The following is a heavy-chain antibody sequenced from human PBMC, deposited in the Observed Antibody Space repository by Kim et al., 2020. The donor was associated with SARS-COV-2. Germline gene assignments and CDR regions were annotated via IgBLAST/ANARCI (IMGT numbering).Heavy chain of an antibody. J-gene: IGHJ4*02. CDR1: GFTFNDFY. V-gene: IGHV3-11*05. Sequence: GGSLRLSCTASGFTFNDFYMSWIRQAPGKGLEWVSYISGGERRNTNYADSVKGRFTISRDTAKNSLYLEMNSLRADDTAVYYCSRGYGYYGYWGQGTLVT. D-gene: IGHD1-26*01. CDR3: SRGYGYYGY. CDR2: ISGGERRNT.